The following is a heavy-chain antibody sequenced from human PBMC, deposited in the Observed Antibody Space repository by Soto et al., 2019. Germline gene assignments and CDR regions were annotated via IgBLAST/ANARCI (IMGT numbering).Heavy chain of an antibody. CDR2: MNPNSGNT. V-gene: IGHV1-8*01. CDR3: ARGWYFGSGSPVEP. D-gene: IGHD3-10*01. CDR1: GYTFTSYD. Sequence: QVQLVQSGAEVKKPGASVKVSCKASGYTFTSYDINWVRQATGQGLEWMGWMNPNSGNTGYAQKFQGRVTKDRDTSIRPGLKGVRRLRSGDHGVDYWARGWYFGSGSPVEPWGQGTPGTVSS. J-gene: IGHJ5*02.